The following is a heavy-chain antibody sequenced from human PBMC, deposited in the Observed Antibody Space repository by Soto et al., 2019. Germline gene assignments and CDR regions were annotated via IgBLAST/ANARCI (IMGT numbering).Heavy chain of an antibody. CDR2: ISYDGNSK. CDR3: ARSYCGDDCALDH. V-gene: IGHV3-30-3*01. J-gene: IGHJ4*02. CDR1: GFIFSNYV. D-gene: IGHD2-21*02. Sequence: WGSLILSCAASGFIFSNYVMHWVRQAPGKGLEWVAVISYDGNSKHYADSVKGRFTISRDNSKSTLYVQMNSLRAEDTAVYYCARSYCGDDCALDHWGQGTLVTVSS.